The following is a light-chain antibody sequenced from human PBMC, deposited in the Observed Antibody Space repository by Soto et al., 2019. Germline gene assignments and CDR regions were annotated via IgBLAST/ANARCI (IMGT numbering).Light chain of an antibody. Sequence: DIQMTQSPSSLSASVGDRLTITCRASQGINNYLAWYQQKPGTAPNLLLYAASTLQSGVPTRFSGSGSGTHFTLTISSLQPEDVATYYCQKDDTVPWTFGQGTKVEIK. CDR2: AAS. J-gene: IGKJ1*01. CDR1: QGINNY. V-gene: IGKV1-27*01. CDR3: QKDDTVPWT.